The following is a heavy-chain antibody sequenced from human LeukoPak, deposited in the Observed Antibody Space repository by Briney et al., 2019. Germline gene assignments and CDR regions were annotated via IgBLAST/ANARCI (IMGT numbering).Heavy chain of an antibody. V-gene: IGHV3-53*01. D-gene: IGHD1-26*01. Sequence: GGSLRLSCAASGFTVTTDHMSWVRQAPGKGLEWVSVIYADGNTYHADSLKGRFTMSRDNSKNTVHLQMDSLRAEDTAVYYCARVWELSFDHWGQGTLVTVSS. CDR2: IYADGNT. CDR1: GFTVTTDH. J-gene: IGHJ4*02. CDR3: ARVWELSFDH.